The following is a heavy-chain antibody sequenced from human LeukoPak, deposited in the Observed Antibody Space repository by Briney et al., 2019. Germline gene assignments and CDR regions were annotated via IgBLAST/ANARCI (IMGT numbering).Heavy chain of an antibody. J-gene: IGHJ4*02. CDR2: IYDSGST. Sequence: SETLSLTCTVSGGSISSGAYYWSWIRQHPEKGLEWIGYIYDSGSTYYNPSLKSRITTSVDTSKNQFSLKLSSVTAADTAVYYCARGTTDGYSYGRFDYWGQGTLVTVSA. CDR3: ARGTTDGYSYGRFDY. CDR1: GGSISSGAYY. V-gene: IGHV4-31*03. D-gene: IGHD5-18*01.